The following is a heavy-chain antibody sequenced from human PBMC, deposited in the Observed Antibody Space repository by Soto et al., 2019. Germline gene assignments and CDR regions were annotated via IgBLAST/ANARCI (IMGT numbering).Heavy chain of an antibody. Sequence: GGSLRLSCAASGFTFSSYAMHWVRQAPGKGLEWVAVISYDGSNKYYADSVKARFTISRDNSKNTLYLQMNSLRAEDTAVYYCARDLWGPVWLGPLDYWGQGTLVTVSS. CDR2: ISYDGSNK. V-gene: IGHV3-30-3*01. J-gene: IGHJ4*02. CDR1: GFTFSSYA. D-gene: IGHD6-19*01. CDR3: ARDLWGPVWLGPLDY.